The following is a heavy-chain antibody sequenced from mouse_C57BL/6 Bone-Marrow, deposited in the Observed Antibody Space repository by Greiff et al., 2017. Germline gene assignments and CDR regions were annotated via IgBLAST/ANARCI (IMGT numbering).Heavy chain of an antibody. Sequence: QVQLQQSGAELVRPGASVTLSCKASGYTFTDYEMHWVKQTPVHGLEWIGAIDPETGGTAYNQKFKGKAILTADKSSSTAYMELRSLTSADSAVYYCTREPHYYCSIPYAMDYWGQGTSVTVSS. D-gene: IGHD1-1*01. CDR1: GYTFTDYE. V-gene: IGHV1-15*01. CDR2: IDPETGGT. J-gene: IGHJ4*01. CDR3: TREPHYYCSIPYAMDY.